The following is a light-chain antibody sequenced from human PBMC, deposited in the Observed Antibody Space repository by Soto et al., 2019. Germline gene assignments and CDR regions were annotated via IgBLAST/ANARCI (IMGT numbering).Light chain of an antibody. CDR1: QSVNNN. CDR3: QQYDQWPIT. Sequence: EIVMAQSPATLSVSPGERATLSCRASQSVNNNLAWYQQKPGQAPRLLIYSASTRATGVPARFSGSGSGTEFTFTITSLQSEDFAVYYCQQYDQWPITFGQGTRLEIK. V-gene: IGKV3-15*01. J-gene: IGKJ5*01. CDR2: SAS.